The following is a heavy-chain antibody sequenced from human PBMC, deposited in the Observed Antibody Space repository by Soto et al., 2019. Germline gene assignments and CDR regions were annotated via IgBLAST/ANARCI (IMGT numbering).Heavy chain of an antibody. CDR2: ISAYNGNT. D-gene: IGHD5-18*01. CDR1: GYTFTSYG. CDR3: ARDDTAMVCDY. V-gene: IGHV1-18*01. J-gene: IGHJ4*02. Sequence: ASVKVSCNASGYTFTSYGISLVRQAPGQGLEWMGWISAYNGNTNYAQKLQGRVTMTTDTSTSTAYMELRSLRSDDTAVYYCARDDTAMVCDYWGQGTLVTVSS.